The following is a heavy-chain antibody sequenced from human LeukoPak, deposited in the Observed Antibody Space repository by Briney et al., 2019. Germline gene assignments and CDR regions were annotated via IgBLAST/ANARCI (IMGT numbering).Heavy chain of an antibody. D-gene: IGHD6-19*01. CDR1: GYTFTSYG. J-gene: IGHJ4*02. Sequence: ASVKVSCKASGYTFTSYGLNWVRQAPGQGLEWMGWISAYNGKTFYAEKFQGRVTMTRDTSTNTAYMELRSLGSGDTAVYYCARDWGISIAVAGTYWGQGTLVTVSS. V-gene: IGHV1-18*01. CDR2: ISAYNGKT. CDR3: ARDWGISIAVAGTY.